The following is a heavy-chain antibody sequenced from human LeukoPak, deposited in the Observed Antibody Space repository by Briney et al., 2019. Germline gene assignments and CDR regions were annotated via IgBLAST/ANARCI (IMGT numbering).Heavy chain of an antibody. V-gene: IGHV3-66*01. CDR2: IYSGGST. CDR3: AGFSHKGV. CDR1: GFTLSNHY. Sequence: GGSLRLSCAASGFTLSNHYMSGVRQAPGKGLEWVALIYSGGSTYYADFVKGRFTISRDNSKNTLYLQMSSLRAEDTAVYYCAGFSHKGVWGQGTTVTVSS. J-gene: IGHJ6*02.